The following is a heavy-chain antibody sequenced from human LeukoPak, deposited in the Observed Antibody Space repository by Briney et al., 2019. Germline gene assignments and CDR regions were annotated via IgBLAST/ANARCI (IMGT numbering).Heavy chain of an antibody. CDR2: ISSSSSYI. J-gene: IGHJ3*01. V-gene: IGHV3-21*01. Sequence: GGSLRLSCAASGFSFSSYWMNWVRQAPGKGLEWVSYISSSSSYIYYADSVKGRFTISRDNAKNSLYLQMNSLRAEDTAVYYCARVDAFDLWGQGTMVTVSS. CDR1: GFSFSSYW. CDR3: ARVDAFDL.